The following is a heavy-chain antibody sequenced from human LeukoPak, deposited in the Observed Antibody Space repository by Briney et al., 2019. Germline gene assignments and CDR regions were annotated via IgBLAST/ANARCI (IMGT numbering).Heavy chain of an antibody. CDR1: GFTLSSYA. Sequence: GGSLRLSCAASGFTLSSYAMHWVRQAPGKGLEWVAVISYDGSNKYYADSVKGRFTISRDNSKNTLYLQMNSLRAEDTAVYYCARDQTYSSSWSPKNWFDPWGQGTLVTVSS. V-gene: IGHV3-30-3*01. J-gene: IGHJ5*02. D-gene: IGHD6-13*01. CDR2: ISYDGSNK. CDR3: ARDQTYSSSWSPKNWFDP.